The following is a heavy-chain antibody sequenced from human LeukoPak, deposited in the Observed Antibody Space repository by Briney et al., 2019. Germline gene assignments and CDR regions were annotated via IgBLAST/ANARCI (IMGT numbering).Heavy chain of an antibody. J-gene: IGHJ5*02. CDR1: GFTFSSYG. Sequence: PGGSLRLSCAASGFTFSSYGMHWVRQAPGKGLEWVAFIRYDGSNKYYADSVKGRFTISRDNSKNTLYLQMNSLRAEDTAVYYCAKPLIFGVVISWFDPWGQGTLVTVSS. V-gene: IGHV3-30*02. CDR2: IRYDGSNK. D-gene: IGHD3-3*01. CDR3: AKPLIFGVVISWFDP.